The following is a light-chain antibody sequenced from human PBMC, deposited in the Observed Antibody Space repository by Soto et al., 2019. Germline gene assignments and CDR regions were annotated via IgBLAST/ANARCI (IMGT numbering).Light chain of an antibody. CDR3: QQLNSYPLT. CDR1: QDISSF. CDR2: AAS. J-gene: IGKJ5*01. Sequence: DIQMTQSPSTLPASVGDRVTITCRASQDISSFLAWYQQKPGKAPKLLIYAASTLQSGVPSRFSGSGSGTDFTLTISSLQPEDFATYFCQQLNSYPLTCGQGTRREIK. V-gene: IGKV1-9*01.